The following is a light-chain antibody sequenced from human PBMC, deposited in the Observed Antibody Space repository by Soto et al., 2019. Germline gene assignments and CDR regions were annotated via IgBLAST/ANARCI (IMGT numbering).Light chain of an antibody. J-gene: IGKJ3*01. CDR3: QQYGSSLFT. CDR2: GTS. Sequence: EIVLTQSPGTLSLSPGERATLSCRASQSVRSKYLAWYQQKPGQAPRVLIYGTSIRASGVPERFSGGGSGTDVTLTITRLEPEDFAVYYCQQYGSSLFTCGPGTKVDFK. V-gene: IGKV3-20*01. CDR1: QSVRSKY.